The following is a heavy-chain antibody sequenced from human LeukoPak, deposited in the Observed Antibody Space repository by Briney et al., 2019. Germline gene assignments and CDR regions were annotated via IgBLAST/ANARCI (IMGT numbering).Heavy chain of an antibody. CDR2: LSSRSSSI. V-gene: IGHV3-48*01. CDR3: ARQNGAGYYYYFAS. CDR1: GFTFSSYI. Sequence: GGSLRLSCAASGFTFSSYIMNWVRQAPGKGLEWGAYLSSRSSSIYYADSVKGRFTISRDNATNSLYLQMNSPRAEDTAVYYCARQNGAGYYYYFASWGQGTLVTVSS. D-gene: IGHD3-22*01. J-gene: IGHJ4*02.